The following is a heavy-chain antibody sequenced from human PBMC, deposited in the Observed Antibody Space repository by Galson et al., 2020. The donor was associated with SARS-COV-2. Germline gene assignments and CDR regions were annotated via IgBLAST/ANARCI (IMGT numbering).Heavy chain of an antibody. CDR3: ARHMHITAAGISKTYYYYGMDV. V-gene: IGHV4-59*08. CDR2: IYYSGST. D-gene: IGHD6-13*01. CDR1: GGSISRYY. Sequence: EISETLSLTCTVSGGSISRYYWSWIRQPPGKGLEWIGYIYYSGSTNYNPSLKSRVTISVDTSKNQFSLKLSSVTAADTAVYYCARHMHITAAGISKTYYYYGMDVWGQGTTVTVSS. J-gene: IGHJ6*02.